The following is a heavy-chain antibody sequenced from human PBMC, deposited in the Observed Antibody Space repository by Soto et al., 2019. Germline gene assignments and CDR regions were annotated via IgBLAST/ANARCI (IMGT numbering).Heavy chain of an antibody. J-gene: IGHJ6*01. D-gene: IGHD1-26*01. CDR1: GYSFTSYW. V-gene: IGHV5-10-1*01. CDR3: ASFIVGATSGMDV. CDR2: IDPSDSYT. Sequence: PGESLKISCKGSGYSFTSYWISCVRQMPGKGLEWMGRIDPSDSYTNYSPSFQGHVTISADKSISTAYLQWSSLKSSDIAMYYCASFIVGATSGMDVWGQGTTVTVSS.